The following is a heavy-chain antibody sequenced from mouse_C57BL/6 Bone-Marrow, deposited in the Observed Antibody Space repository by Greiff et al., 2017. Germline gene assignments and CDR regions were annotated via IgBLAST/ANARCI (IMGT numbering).Heavy chain of an antibody. CDR3: ARDTTVVDFDY. D-gene: IGHD1-1*01. Sequence: QPGAELVKPGASVKLSCKASGYTFTSYWMQWVKQRPGQGLEWIGEIDPSDSYTNYNQKFKGKATLTVDTSSSTAYMQLSSLTSEDSAVYYCARDTTVVDFDYWGQGTTLTVSS. V-gene: IGHV1-50*01. CDR1: GYTFTSYW. J-gene: IGHJ2*01. CDR2: IDPSDSYT.